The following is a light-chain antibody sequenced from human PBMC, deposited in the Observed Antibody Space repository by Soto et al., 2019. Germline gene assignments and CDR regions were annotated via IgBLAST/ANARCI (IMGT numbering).Light chain of an antibody. CDR1: SSDVGTYKN. Sequence: QSVLTQPASVSGSPGQSITISCTGTSSDVGTYKNVSWYQQLPGKAPKLMIYEVSNRPSGVSNRFSGSKSGNTASLTISELQAEDEADYYCSSYTSRSTPVFGGGTKVTVL. J-gene: IGLJ2*01. CDR2: EVS. CDR3: SSYTSRSTPV. V-gene: IGLV2-14*01.